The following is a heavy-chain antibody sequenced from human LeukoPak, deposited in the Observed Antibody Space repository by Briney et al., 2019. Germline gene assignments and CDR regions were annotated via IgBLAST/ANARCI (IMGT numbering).Heavy chain of an antibody. CDR3: AAGRPYSLLDY. V-gene: IGHV1-24*01. D-gene: IGHD5-18*01. Sequence: VSVKVSCTVSGSSLSELSLYRVRQAPGKGLEWMGGFDVIDSETFYAQKFQGRVTMTEDSSTDTAYMELRSLTSDDTALYYCAAGRPYSLLDYWGQGTLVTVSS. CDR1: GSSLSELS. CDR2: FDVIDSET. J-gene: IGHJ4*02.